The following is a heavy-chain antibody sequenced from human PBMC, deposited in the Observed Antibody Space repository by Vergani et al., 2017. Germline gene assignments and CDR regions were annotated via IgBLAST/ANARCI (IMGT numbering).Heavy chain of an antibody. CDR3: ARGIGYSGSYYVYYFDY. Sequence: QVQLVESGGGVVQPGRSLRLSCAASGFTFSSYGMHWVRQAPGKGLEWVAVIWYDGSNKYYADSVKGRFTISRDNSKNTLYLQMNSLRAEDMAVYYCARGIGYSGSYYVYYFDYWGQGTLVTVSS. CDR1: GFTFSSYG. CDR2: IWYDGSNK. D-gene: IGHD1-26*01. J-gene: IGHJ4*02. V-gene: IGHV3-33*01.